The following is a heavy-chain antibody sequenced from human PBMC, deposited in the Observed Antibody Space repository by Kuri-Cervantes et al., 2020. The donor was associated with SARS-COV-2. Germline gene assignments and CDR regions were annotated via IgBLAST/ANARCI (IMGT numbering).Heavy chain of an antibody. J-gene: IGHJ5*02. V-gene: IGHV3-30*18. D-gene: IGHD6-19*01. CDR2: ISYDGSNK. Sequence: GGSLRLSCAASGFTFSSYGMHWVRQAPGKGLEWVAVISYDGSNKYYADSVKGRFTNSRDNSKNTLYLQMNSLRAEDTAVYYCAKSSGTADGGFDPWGQGTLVTVSS. CDR3: AKSSGTADGGFDP. CDR1: GFTFSSYG.